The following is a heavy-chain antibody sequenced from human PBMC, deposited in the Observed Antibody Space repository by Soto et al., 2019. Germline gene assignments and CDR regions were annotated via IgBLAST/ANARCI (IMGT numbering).Heavy chain of an antibody. Sequence: QVQLVQSGAEVKKPGASVKVSCKASGYTFTSYYMHWVRQAPGQGLEWMGIINPSGGSTSYAQKFQGRVTQDQDTAKSKGHLELGRLRSEDTAVDFCATRPLRDYYDSSGYYLFGYLGQGTLVTVSS. V-gene: IGHV1-46*01. CDR1: GYTFTSYY. CDR2: INPSGGST. J-gene: IGHJ4*02. D-gene: IGHD3-22*01. CDR3: ATRPLRDYYDSSGYYLFGY.